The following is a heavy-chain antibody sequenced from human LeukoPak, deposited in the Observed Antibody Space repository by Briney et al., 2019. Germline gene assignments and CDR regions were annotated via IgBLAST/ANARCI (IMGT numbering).Heavy chain of an antibody. CDR2: IKKDGSEK. V-gene: IGHV3-7*01. J-gene: IGHJ6*03. CDR3: ARGGYCSGGSCRNYYMDV. CDR1: GFTFSSYW. Sequence: PGGSLRLSCAASGFTFSSYWMSWVRQAPGKGLEWVANIKKDGSEKYYVDSVKGRFTISRDNAKNSLYLQMNSLRAEDTAVYYCARGGYCSGGSCRNYYMDVWGKGTTVTVSS. D-gene: IGHD2-15*01.